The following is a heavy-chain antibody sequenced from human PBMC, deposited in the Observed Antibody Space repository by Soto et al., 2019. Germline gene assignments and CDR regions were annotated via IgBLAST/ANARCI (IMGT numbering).Heavy chain of an antibody. CDR1: GGTFSSYA. J-gene: IGHJ5*02. V-gene: IGHV1-69*01. CDR2: IIPIFGTA. Sequence: QVQLVQSGAEVKKPGSSVKVSCKASGGTFSSYAISWVRQAPGQGLEWMGGIIPIFGTANYAQKFQGRVTITADDSTSTAYMELSSLRSEDTAVYYCARDRIAAAATFDWFDPWGQGTLVTVSS. CDR3: ARDRIAAAATFDWFDP. D-gene: IGHD6-13*01.